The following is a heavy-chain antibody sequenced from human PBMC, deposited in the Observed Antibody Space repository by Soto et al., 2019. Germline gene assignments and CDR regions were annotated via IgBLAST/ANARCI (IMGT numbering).Heavy chain of an antibody. CDR3: ARDNYGMDV. CDR2: IWYDGSNK. Sequence: QVQLVESGGGVVQPGRSLRLSCAASGFTFSSYGMHWVRQAPGKGLEWVAVIWYDGSNKYYADSVKGRFTISRDNSKNTLYLKMNSLRAEDTAVYYCARDNYGMDVWGQGTTVTVSS. CDR1: GFTFSSYG. J-gene: IGHJ6*02. V-gene: IGHV3-33*01.